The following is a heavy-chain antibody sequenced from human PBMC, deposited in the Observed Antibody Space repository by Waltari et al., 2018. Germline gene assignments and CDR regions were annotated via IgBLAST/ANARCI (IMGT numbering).Heavy chain of an antibody. J-gene: IGHJ4*02. V-gene: IGHV3-53*01. CDR3: ASLRSAFDY. CDR1: GFIVSSNY. D-gene: IGHD4-17*01. Sequence: EVQLVESGGGLIQPGGSLRLSCAASGFIVSSNYMSWVRQAPGKGLEWVSVIYSGGRTYYADTEKGRFTISRDNSKNTLYLQMNSLRAEDTAVYYCASLRSAFDYWGQGTLVTVSS. CDR2: IYSGGRT.